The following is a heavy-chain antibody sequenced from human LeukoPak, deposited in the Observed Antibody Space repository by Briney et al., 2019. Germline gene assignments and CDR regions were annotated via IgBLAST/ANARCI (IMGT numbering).Heavy chain of an antibody. Sequence: SGGSLRLSCAASEFTFNTYWMSWVRQAPGKGLEWVANIKQDGSEKYYVDSVEGRFTISRDNAKNSLYLQMNSLRAEDTAMYYCARVRFLERSQYYFDYWGQGTLVTVSS. CDR1: EFTFNTYW. V-gene: IGHV3-7*01. D-gene: IGHD3-3*01. CDR2: IKQDGSEK. CDR3: ARVRFLERSQYYFDY. J-gene: IGHJ4*02.